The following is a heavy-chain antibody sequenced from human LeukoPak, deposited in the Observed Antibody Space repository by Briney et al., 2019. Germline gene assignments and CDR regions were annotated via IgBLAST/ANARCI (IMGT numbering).Heavy chain of an antibody. Sequence: PGGSLRLPCAASGFTFSSYSMNWVRQAPGKGLEWVSSISSSSSYIYYADSVKGRFTISRDNAKNSLYLQMNSLRAEDTAVYYCARGPWGPYDILTGYYFHYYGMDVWGQGTTVTVSS. CDR3: ARGPWGPYDILTGYYFHYYGMDV. D-gene: IGHD3-9*01. V-gene: IGHV3-21*01. J-gene: IGHJ6*02. CDR1: GFTFSSYS. CDR2: ISSSSSYI.